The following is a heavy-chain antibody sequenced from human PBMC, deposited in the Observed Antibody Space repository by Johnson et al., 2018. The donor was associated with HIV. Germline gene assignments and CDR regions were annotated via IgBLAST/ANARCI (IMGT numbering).Heavy chain of an antibody. D-gene: IGHD6-19*01. V-gene: IGHV3-30*02. J-gene: IGHJ3*01. CDR2: IRYDGSNN. CDR3: AKSSPPGLAPLGG. CDR1: GFTFSSYG. Sequence: QVKLVESGGGVVQPGRSLRLSCAASGFTFSSYGMSWVRQAPGKGLEWVAFIRYDGSNNYYADSVKGRFTISRDNSKNTRYLQMNSLRAEDTAVYYCAKSSPPGLAPLGGWGQGTMVTVYS.